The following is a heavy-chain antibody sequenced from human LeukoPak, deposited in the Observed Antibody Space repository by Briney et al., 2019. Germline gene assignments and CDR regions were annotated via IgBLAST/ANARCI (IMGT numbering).Heavy chain of an antibody. CDR2: ISGRGDNT. V-gene: IGHV3-23*01. Sequence: PGGSLRLSCAASGFTFSSYAMSWVRQAPGKGLEWVSGISGRGDNTYYADSVKGRFTISRDNSKNTLYVQVNSLGTEDTAADYCAKGSYYESSGSCYFDYWGQGTLVTVSS. CDR3: AKGSYYESSGSCYFDY. J-gene: IGHJ4*02. D-gene: IGHD3-22*01. CDR1: GFTFSSYA.